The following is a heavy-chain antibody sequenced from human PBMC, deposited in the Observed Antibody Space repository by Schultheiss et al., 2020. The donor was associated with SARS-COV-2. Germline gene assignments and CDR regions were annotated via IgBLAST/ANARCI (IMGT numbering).Heavy chain of an antibody. D-gene: IGHD1-26*01. CDR1: GGSISSYY. CDR3: ASNLGGVGATRFNAFDI. J-gene: IGHJ3*02. V-gene: IGHV4-59*12. CDR2: INHSGST. Sequence: GSLRLSCTVSGGSISSYYWSWIRQPPGKGLEWIGEINHSGSTNYNPSLKSRVTMSVDTSKNQFSLKLSSVTAADTAVYYCASNLGGVGATRFNAFDIWGQGTMVTVSS.